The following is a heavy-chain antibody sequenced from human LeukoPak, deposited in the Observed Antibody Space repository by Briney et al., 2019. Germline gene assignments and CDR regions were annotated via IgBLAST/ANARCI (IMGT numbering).Heavy chain of an antibody. J-gene: IGHJ3*01. CDR2: IRFDGSDE. Sequence: PGGSLRLSCAASGFRLSTSGMHWVRQAPGKGLEWVSFIRFDGSDEDHGDSVKGRFTISRDNSKNTMYLQMNSLRAEDTAVYYCAKEVTYCSSSSCNDAFDVWGRGTMVIVSS. CDR1: GFRLSTSG. CDR3: AKEVTYCSSSSCNDAFDV. D-gene: IGHD2-2*01. V-gene: IGHV3-30*02.